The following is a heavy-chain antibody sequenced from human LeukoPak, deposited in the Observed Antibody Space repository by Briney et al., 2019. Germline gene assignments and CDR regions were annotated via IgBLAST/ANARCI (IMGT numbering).Heavy chain of an antibody. CDR2: ISGSGGST. Sequence: PGGSLRLSCATSGFTFSSNAMSWVRQAPGKGLEWVATISGSGGSTYYVDSVKGRFTISRDNSKNTLYLQLNSLRAEDTAVYYCAKEGFGLWGQGTLVTVSS. CDR1: GFTFSSNA. V-gene: IGHV3-23*01. CDR3: AKEGFGL. J-gene: IGHJ5*02.